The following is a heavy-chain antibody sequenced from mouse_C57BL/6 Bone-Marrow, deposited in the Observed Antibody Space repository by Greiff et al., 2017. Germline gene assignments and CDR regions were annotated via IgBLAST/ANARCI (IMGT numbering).Heavy chain of an antibody. J-gene: IGHJ4*01. Sequence: QVQLQQPGAELVMPGASVKLSCKASGYTFTSYWMHWVKQRPGQGLEWIGEIDPSDSYTNYNQKFKGKSTLTVDNSSSTAYMQLSSLTSEDSAVYYCARNYDGSMDYWGQGTSVTVSS. CDR1: GYTFTSYW. V-gene: IGHV1-69*01. D-gene: IGHD2-3*01. CDR2: IDPSDSYT. CDR3: ARNYDGSMDY.